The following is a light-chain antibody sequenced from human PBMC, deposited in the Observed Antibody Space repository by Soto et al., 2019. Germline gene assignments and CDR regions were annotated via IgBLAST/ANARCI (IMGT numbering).Light chain of an antibody. CDR3: QQANSFPVT. J-gene: IGKJ3*01. CDR1: QGVGNW. Sequence: DTQMTQSPSSVSAFVGDRVTVTCRASQGVGNWLAWYQQKPGQAPQLLIYSVSTLQSGVPPRFSGSGTGTDFTLTISILQPEDVATYFCQQANSFPVTFGPGTKVDIK. CDR2: SVS. V-gene: IGKV1D-12*01.